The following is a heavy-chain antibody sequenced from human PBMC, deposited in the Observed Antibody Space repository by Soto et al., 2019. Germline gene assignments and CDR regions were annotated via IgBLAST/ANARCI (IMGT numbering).Heavy chain of an antibody. D-gene: IGHD6-13*01. CDR1: GGSFSGYY. Sequence: SETLSLTCAVYGGSFSGYYWSWIRQPPGKGLEWIGEINHSGSTNYNPSLKSRVTISVDTSKNQFSLKLSSVTAADTAVYYCATLPSAAGTSVGNFYYYYGMYVWGQETTVTVSS. J-gene: IGHJ6*02. CDR2: INHSGST. CDR3: ATLPSAAGTSVGNFYYYYGMYV. V-gene: IGHV4-34*01.